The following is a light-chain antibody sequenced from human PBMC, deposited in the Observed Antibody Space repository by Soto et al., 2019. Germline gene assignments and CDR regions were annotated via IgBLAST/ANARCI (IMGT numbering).Light chain of an antibody. Sequence: DIQLTQSPSTLSASVGDRVTITCRASQSVTDWLAWYQQKPGKAPKLLIYDASSLQSGVPSRFSGSGSGTXXSLTXXXXQPXDXXTXXXXQYYRSCTFGQGTKVEIK. CDR2: DAS. CDR1: QSVTDW. CDR3: XQYYRSCT. V-gene: IGKV1-5*01. J-gene: IGKJ2*02.